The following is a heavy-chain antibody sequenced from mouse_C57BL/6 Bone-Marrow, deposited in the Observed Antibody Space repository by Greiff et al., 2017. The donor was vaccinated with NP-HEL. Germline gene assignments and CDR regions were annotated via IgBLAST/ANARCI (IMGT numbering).Heavy chain of an antibody. CDR1: GYTFTSYW. CDR2: IYPGSGST. CDR3: ARYSSGSWFAY. Sequence: VQLQQPGAELVKPGASVTMSCKASGYTFTSYWITWVKQRPGQGLEWIGDIYPGSGSTNYNEKFKSKATLTVDTSSSTAYMQLSSLTSDGAAVYYWARYSSGSWFAYWGQGTLVTVSA. D-gene: IGHD3-2*02. J-gene: IGHJ3*01. V-gene: IGHV1-55*01.